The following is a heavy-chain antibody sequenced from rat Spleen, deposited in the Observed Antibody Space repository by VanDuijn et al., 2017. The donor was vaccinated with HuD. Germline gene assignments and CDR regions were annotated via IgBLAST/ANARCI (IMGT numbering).Heavy chain of an antibody. Sequence: EVQLRESGPGLVKPSQSLSLTCSVTGYSITSNYWGWNRKFPGNKMEWIGYIGYSGSTGYNPSLKTRISITRDTSKNQFFLQLNSVTTEDTATYYCAREGIGTTTDYWGQGVMVTVSS. D-gene: IGHD1-5*01. J-gene: IGHJ2*01. CDR2: IGYSGST. CDR1: GYSITSNY. CDR3: AREGIGTTTDY. V-gene: IGHV3-1*01.